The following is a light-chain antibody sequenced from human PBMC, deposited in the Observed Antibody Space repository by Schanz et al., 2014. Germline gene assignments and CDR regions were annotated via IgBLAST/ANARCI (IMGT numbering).Light chain of an antibody. Sequence: DIQMTQSPSTLSASVGDRVTITCRASQSISSWLAWYQQKPGKAPNLLIYKASSLESGVPSRFSGSGSGTEFNLTNSSLQPDDFATYYCQQYNSYSWTFGQGTKVEIK. V-gene: IGKV1-5*03. CDR2: KAS. CDR3: QQYNSYSWT. CDR1: QSISSW. J-gene: IGKJ1*01.